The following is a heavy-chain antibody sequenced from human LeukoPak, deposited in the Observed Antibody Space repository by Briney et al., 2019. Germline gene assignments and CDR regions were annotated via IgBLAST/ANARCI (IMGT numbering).Heavy chain of an antibody. Sequence: SETLSLTCAVSGYSISSGYYWGWIRPPPGKGLEWIGSIYHSGSTYYNPSLKSRVTISVDTSKNQFSLKLSSVTAADTAVYYCARQRNGSPYYFDYWGQGTLVTVSS. CDR3: ARQRNGSPYYFDY. CDR1: GYSISSGYY. J-gene: IGHJ4*02. CDR2: IYHSGST. V-gene: IGHV4-38-2*01. D-gene: IGHD1-1*01.